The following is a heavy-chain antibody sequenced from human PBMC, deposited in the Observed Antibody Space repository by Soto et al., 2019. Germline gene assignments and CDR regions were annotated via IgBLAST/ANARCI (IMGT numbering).Heavy chain of an antibody. V-gene: IGHV4-39*01. CDR1: GGSISSSSYY. Sequence: PSETLSLTCTVSGGSISSSSYYWGWIRQPPGKGLEWIGSIYYSGSTYHNPSLKSRVTISVDTSKNQFSLKLSSVTAADTAVYYCARLKGIAGYYYYYGMDVWGQGTTVTVSS. D-gene: IGHD6-13*01. CDR3: ARLKGIAGYYYYYGMDV. CDR2: IYYSGST. J-gene: IGHJ6*02.